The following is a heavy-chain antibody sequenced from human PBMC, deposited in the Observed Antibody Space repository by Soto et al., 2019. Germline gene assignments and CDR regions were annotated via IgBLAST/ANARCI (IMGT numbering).Heavy chain of an antibody. CDR2: IYYNGRT. CDR3: AGQLWRQPPPGMNYDYGMDV. J-gene: IGHJ6*02. CDR1: GGSVTNATYF. Sequence: QVQLQESGPGLVKPSETLSLTCNVSGGSVTNATYFWSWIRQPPGKGLEWIAFIYYNGRTKDKPYLNDRVTISVDTSKNQCSLNRRSVTAADPATYYCAGQLWRQPPPGMNYDYGMDVWGQGTPVLVSS. V-gene: IGHV4-61*01. D-gene: IGHD7-27*01.